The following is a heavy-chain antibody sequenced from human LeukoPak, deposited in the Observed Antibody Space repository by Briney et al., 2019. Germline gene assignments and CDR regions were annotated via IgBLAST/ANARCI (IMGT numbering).Heavy chain of an antibody. CDR2: IYSGST. CDR1: GGSISSYY. D-gene: IGHD6-19*01. Sequence: SETLSLTCTVSGGSISSYYWNWIRQPPGTRLKWIGYIYSGSTNYNPSLKSRVTISVDTSKNQFSLKLRSVTAADTAVYYCARDRRQWLRGPFDPWGQGTLVTVSS. CDR3: ARDRRQWLRGPFDP. J-gene: IGHJ5*02. V-gene: IGHV4-59*01.